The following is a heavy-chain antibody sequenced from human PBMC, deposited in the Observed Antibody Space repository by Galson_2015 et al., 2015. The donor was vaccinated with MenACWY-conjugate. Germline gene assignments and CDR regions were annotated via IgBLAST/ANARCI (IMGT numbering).Heavy chain of an antibody. V-gene: IGHV3-23*01. CDR2: ISGSGGST. D-gene: IGHD3-22*01. CDR1: GFTFSSYA. CDR3: AKDLGSGYQKGHDAFDI. Sequence: SLRLSCAASGFTFSSYAMSWVRQAPGKGLEWVSAISGSGGSTYYADSVKGRFTISRDNSKNTLYLQMNSLRAEDTAVYYCAKDLGSGYQKGHDAFDIWGQGTMVTVSS. J-gene: IGHJ3*02.